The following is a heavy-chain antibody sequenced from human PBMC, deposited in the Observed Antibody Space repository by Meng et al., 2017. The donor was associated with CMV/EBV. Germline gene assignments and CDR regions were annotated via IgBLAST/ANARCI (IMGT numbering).Heavy chain of an antibody. V-gene: IGHV4-38-2*02. Sequence: SETLSLTCTVSGYSISSGYYCGWIRQPPGKGLEWIGSIYHSGSTYYNPSLKSRVTISVDTSKNQFSLKLSSVTAADTAVYYCARASVNIGYCSSTSCYLYYYYGMDVWGQGTTVTVSS. D-gene: IGHD2-2*01. J-gene: IGHJ6*02. CDR3: ARASVNIGYCSSTSCYLYYYYGMDV. CDR2: IYHSGST. CDR1: GYSISSGYY.